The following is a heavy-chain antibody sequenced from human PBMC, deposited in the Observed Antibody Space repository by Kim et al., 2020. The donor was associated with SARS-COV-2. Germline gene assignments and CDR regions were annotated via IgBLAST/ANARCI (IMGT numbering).Heavy chain of an antibody. Sequence: ASVKVSCKASGYTFTDYYIRWVRQAPGQGLAWMGWINPNSGGTNYAQKFQGRVTMTTDASISTAYMELTRLTSDDTAVYYCARDSHQKPFDYWGQGTLVT. CDR2: INPNSGGT. V-gene: IGHV1-2*02. CDR1: GYTFTDYY. J-gene: IGHJ4*02. CDR3: ARDSHQKPFDY.